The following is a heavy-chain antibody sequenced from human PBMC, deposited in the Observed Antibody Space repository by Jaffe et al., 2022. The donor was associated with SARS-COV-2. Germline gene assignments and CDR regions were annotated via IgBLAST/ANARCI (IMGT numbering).Heavy chain of an antibody. CDR2: IYYSGST. Sequence: QVQLQESGPGLVKPSETLSLTCTVSGGSISSYYWSWIRQPPGKGLEWIGYIYYSGSTNYNPSLKSRVTISVDTSKNQFSLKLSSVTAADTAVYYCARAVGDGPGYYGMDVWGQGTTVTVSS. J-gene: IGHJ6*02. CDR1: GGSISSYY. V-gene: IGHV4-59*01. CDR3: ARAVGDGPGYYGMDV. D-gene: IGHD3-10*01.